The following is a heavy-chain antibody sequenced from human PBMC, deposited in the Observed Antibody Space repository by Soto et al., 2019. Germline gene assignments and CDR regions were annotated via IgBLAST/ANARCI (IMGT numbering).Heavy chain of an antibody. Sequence: ASVKVSCKASGYTFTNFYIHWVRQAPGQGLEWMGIIDPSGGSTSYAQKLQGRVTMTRDTSTSTVYMELSSLRSEDTAVYYCARLVDGYSSGWVVGYYFDYWGQGTLVTVSS. CDR3: ARLVDGYSSGWVVGYYFDY. CDR2: IDPSGGST. V-gene: IGHV1-46*04. CDR1: GYTFTNFY. D-gene: IGHD6-19*01. J-gene: IGHJ4*02.